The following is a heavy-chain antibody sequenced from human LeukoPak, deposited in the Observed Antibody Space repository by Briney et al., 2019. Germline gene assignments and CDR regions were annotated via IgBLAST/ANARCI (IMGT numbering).Heavy chain of an antibody. J-gene: IGHJ3*02. D-gene: IGHD3-10*01. V-gene: IGHV4-59*12. CDR2: IFYSGST. CDR3: AKSNGYGLVDI. Sequence: GSLRLSCAASGFTFSSYGMHWVRQPPGKGLEWIGNIFYSGSTYYSPSVKSRVTISLDTSRNQFSLKLNFVTAADTAVYYCAKSNGYGLVDIWGQGTMVTVSS. CDR1: GFTFSSYG.